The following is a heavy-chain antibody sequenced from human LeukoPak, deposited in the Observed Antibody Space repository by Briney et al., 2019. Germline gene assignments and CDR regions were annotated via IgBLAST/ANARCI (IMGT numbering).Heavy chain of an antibody. J-gene: IGHJ6*04. CDR1: GGSISSYY. V-gene: IGHV4-59*01. CDR2: IYYSGST. Sequence: KASETLSLTCTVSGGSISSYYWSWIRQPPGKGLEWIGYIYYSGSTNYNPSLKSRVTISVDTSKNQFSLKLSSVTAADTAVYYCARVPSDYYHYGMDVWGKGTTVTVSS. CDR3: ARVPSDYYHYGMDV.